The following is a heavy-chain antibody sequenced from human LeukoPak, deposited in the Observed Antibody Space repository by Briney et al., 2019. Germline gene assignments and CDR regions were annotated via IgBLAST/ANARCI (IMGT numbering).Heavy chain of an antibody. CDR2: ISYDGSNK. V-gene: IGHV3-30-3*01. CDR3: AREFLAFDI. CDR1: GFTFSSYA. J-gene: IGHJ3*02. Sequence: GTSLRLSCAASGFTFSSYAMHWVRQAPGKGLEWVAVISYDGSNKYYADSVKGRFTISRDNSKNTLYLQMNSLRAEDTAVYYCAREFLAFDIWGQGTMVTVSS.